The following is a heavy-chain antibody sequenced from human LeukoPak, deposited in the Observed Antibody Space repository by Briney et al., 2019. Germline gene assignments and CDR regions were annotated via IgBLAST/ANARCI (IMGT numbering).Heavy chain of an antibody. D-gene: IGHD1-1*01. J-gene: IGHJ5*02. CDR2: IYYSGST. Sequence: TSETLSLTCTVSGGSISSYYWSWIRQPPGKGPEWIGYIYYSGSTNYNPSLKSRVTISADTSKKQFSLKLTSLTAADTAVYYCARGAGGYRFDPWGQGTLVTVSS. V-gene: IGHV4-59*01. CDR3: ARGAGGYRFDP. CDR1: GGSISSYY.